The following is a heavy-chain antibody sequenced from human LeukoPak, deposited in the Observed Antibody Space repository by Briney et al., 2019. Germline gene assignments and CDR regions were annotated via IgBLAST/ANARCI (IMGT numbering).Heavy chain of an antibody. CDR3: ARGPDSSSWYNYYYYYGMDV. CDR1: GFTFSSYS. CDR2: ISSSSSTI. Sequence: GGSLRLSCAASGFTFSSYSMNWVRQAPGKGLEWVSYISSSSSTIYYADSVKGRFTISRDNAKNSLYLQMNSLRAEDTAVYYCARGPDSSSWYNYYYYYGMDVWGQGTTVTVSS. D-gene: IGHD6-13*01. J-gene: IGHJ6*02. V-gene: IGHV3-48*04.